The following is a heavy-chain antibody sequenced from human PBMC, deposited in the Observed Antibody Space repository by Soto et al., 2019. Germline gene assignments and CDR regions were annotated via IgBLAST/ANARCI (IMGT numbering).Heavy chain of an antibody. V-gene: IGHV3-9*01. Sequence: GGSLRLSCAASGFTFDDYAMHWVRQAPGKGLEWVSGISWNSGTIGYADSVKGRLTISRDNAKNSLYLQMNSLRVEDTALYYCAKAGAVAGPSGYYYGMDVWGQGTTVTVSS. CDR2: ISWNSGTI. CDR3: AKAGAVAGPSGYYYGMDV. D-gene: IGHD6-19*01. J-gene: IGHJ6*02. CDR1: GFTFDDYA.